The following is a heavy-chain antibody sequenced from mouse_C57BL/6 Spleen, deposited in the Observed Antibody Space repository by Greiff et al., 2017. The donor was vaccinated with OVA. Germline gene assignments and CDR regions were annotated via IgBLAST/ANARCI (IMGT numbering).Heavy chain of an antibody. J-gene: IGHJ2*01. V-gene: IGHV1-22*01. CDR1: GYPFTDYN. CDR3: ARPLYDCYYGGYYFDY. D-gene: IGHD2-3*01. CDR2: INPNNGGT. Sequence: EVQLHQSGPELVKPGASVKMSCKASGYPFTDYNMHWVKQSHGKSLEWIGYINPNNGGTSYNQKFKGKATLTVNKSSSTAYMELRSLTSEDSAGYYCARPLYDCYYGGYYFDYWGQGTTLTVSS.